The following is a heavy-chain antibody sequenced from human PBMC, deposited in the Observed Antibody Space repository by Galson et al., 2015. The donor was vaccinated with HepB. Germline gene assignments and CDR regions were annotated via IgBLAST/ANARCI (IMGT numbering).Heavy chain of an antibody. J-gene: IGHJ4*02. CDR2: ISGSGGST. Sequence: SLRLSCAASGFTFSSYAMSWARQAPGKGLEWVSAISGSGGSTYYADSVKGRFTISRDNSKNTLYLQMNSLRAEDTAVYYCEKVTMFDDSSGYYYWGQGTLVTVSS. D-gene: IGHD3-22*01. V-gene: IGHV3-23*01. CDR3: EKVTMFDDSSGYYY. CDR1: GFTFSSYA.